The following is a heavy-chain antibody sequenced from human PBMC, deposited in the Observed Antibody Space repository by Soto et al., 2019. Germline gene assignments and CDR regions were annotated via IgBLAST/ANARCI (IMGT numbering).Heavy chain of an antibody. V-gene: IGHV5-51*01. CDR3: ARQGRDGHNQGYGMDV. Sequence: PGESLKISCKGSGDSFNTYWIAWVRQMPGKGLEWMGITHPGDSETRYSPSFEGQVTISADKSISTAYLQWSSLKASDTATYYCARQGRDGHNQGYGMDVWGQGTTVTVSS. CDR2: THPGDSET. CDR1: GDSFNTYW. J-gene: IGHJ6*02.